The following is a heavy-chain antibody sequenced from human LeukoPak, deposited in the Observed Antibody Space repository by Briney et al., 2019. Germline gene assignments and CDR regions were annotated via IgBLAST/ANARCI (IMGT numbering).Heavy chain of an antibody. D-gene: IGHD1-26*01. J-gene: IGHJ4*02. CDR2: INPNSGGT. Sequence: GASVKVSCKASGYTFTGYYMHWVRQAPGQGLEWMGWINPNSGGTNYAQKFQGRVTMTRDTSISTAYMELSRLRSDDTAVYYCARVSGSYAYYFDYWGQGTLVTVSS. V-gene: IGHV1-2*02. CDR1: GYTFTGYY. CDR3: ARVSGSYAYYFDY.